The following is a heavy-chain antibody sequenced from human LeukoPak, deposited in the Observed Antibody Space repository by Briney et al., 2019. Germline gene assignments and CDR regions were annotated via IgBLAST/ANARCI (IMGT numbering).Heavy chain of an antibody. V-gene: IGHV1-69*06. J-gene: IGHJ6*04. D-gene: IGHD3-9*01. CDR1: GGTFSSYA. CDR2: IIPIFGTA. CDR3: ARDRGGYDMPWGYGMDV. Sequence: SVKVSCKASGGTFSSYAISWVRQAPGQGLEWMGGIIPIFGTANYAQKFQGRVTITADKSTSTAYMELSSLRSEDTAVYYCARDRGGYDMPWGYGMDVWGKGTTVTVSS.